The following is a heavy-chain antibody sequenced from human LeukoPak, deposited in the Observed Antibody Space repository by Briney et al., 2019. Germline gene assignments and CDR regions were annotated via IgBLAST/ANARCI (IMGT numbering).Heavy chain of an antibody. Sequence: PGGSLTLSCAASGLTFSSYKMNWFRQAPGKGLDWFSSIGTSSNNIYYTDSVKGRFTISRDNAKNSLYQQVDSLRVEDTAVYFCASGTVGNYALDYWGQGTLVTVSS. CDR3: ASGTVGNYALDY. CDR2: IGTSSNNI. V-gene: IGHV3-21*01. CDR1: GLTFSSYK. D-gene: IGHD1-7*01. J-gene: IGHJ4*02.